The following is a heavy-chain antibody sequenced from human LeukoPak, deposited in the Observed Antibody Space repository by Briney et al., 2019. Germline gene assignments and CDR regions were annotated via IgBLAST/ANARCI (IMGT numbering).Heavy chain of an antibody. CDR2: IKQEGSEK. Sequence: PGGSLRLSCAASGFTFSSYWMRWVRQAPGKWLEWVANIKQEGSEKYYVVSVKGRFTISRDNAKNSLYLQMNSLRAEDTAVYYCARDSAVVPAARDFDYWGQGTLVTVSS. D-gene: IGHD2-2*01. CDR1: GFTFSSYW. CDR3: ARDSAVVPAARDFDY. V-gene: IGHV3-7*01. J-gene: IGHJ4*02.